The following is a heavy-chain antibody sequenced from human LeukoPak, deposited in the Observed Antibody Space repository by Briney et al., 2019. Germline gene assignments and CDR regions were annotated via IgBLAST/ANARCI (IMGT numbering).Heavy chain of an antibody. CDR1: GFTFSRYA. Sequence: GGSLRLSCAASGFTFSRYAMSWVRQAPGKGLGWVSAITGSGGSTYYADSVKGRFTISRDNSKNTLYLQMNSLRAEDTAVYYCAKGPRVRYFAWPPDAFDIWGQGTMLTVSS. CDR3: AKGPRVRYFAWPPDAFDI. CDR2: ITGSGGST. D-gene: IGHD3-9*01. J-gene: IGHJ3*02. V-gene: IGHV3-23*01.